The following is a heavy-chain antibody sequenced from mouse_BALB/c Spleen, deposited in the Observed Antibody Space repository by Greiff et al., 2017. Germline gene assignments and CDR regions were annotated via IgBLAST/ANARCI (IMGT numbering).Heavy chain of an antibody. CDR2: ISSGSSTI. CDR3: ARDYYGSSPYYFDY. CDR1: GFTFSSFG. J-gene: IGHJ2*01. V-gene: IGHV5-17*02. Sequence: EVQVVESGGGLVQPGGSRKLSCAASGFTFSSFGMHWVRQAPEKGLEWVAYISSGSSTIYYADTVKGRFTISRDNPKNTLFLQMTSLRSEDTAMYYCARDYYGSSPYYFDYWGQGTTLTVSS. D-gene: IGHD1-1*01.